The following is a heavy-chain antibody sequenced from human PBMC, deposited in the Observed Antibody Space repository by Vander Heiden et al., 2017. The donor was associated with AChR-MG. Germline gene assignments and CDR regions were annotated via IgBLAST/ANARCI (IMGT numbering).Heavy chain of an antibody. Sequence: EVQLVASGGGLVQRGGSLSLSCAASGFSFRRDWMTWVRQAPGKGLEWVANIKDDGSEKFYVDSVSGRFTISRDNAKNSLFLQMNSLRAEDTAVYYCARVAGFCSSVSCPAPHEYYYGLDVWGQGTTVTVSS. CDR2: IKDDGSEK. V-gene: IGHV3-7*01. CDR1: GFSFRRDW. D-gene: IGHD2-2*01. J-gene: IGHJ6*02. CDR3: ARVAGFCSSVSCPAPHEYYYGLDV.